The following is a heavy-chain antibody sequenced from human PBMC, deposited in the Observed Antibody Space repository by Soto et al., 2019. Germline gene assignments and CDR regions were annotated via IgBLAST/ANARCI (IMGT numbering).Heavy chain of an antibody. Sequence: EVPLLESGGGLVQPGGSLRLSCAASEFTFSTHAMTWVRQAPGKRLEWVSSISGSGGITYYADSVKGRFTISRDNSKNTLYLQMNSLRADDAAVYSCAKAGYCVSTSCYFPFDYWGQGTLVTVSS. D-gene: IGHD2-2*01. CDR2: ISGSGGIT. CDR3: AKAGYCVSTSCYFPFDY. CDR1: EFTFSTHA. J-gene: IGHJ4*02. V-gene: IGHV3-23*01.